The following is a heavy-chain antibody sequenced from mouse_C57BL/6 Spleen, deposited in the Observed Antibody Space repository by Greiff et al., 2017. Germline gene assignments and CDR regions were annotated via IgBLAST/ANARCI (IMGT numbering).Heavy chain of an antibody. Sequence: QVQLKQSGPGLVQPSQRLSITCTVSGFSLTSYGVHWVRQSPGKGLEWLGVIWSDGSTDYNAAFISRLSISKDNSKSQVFFKMNSLQADDTAIYYCARPDGDYYAMDYWGQGTSVTVSS. CDR1: GFSLTSYG. CDR3: ARPDGDYYAMDY. CDR2: IWSDGST. V-gene: IGHV2-2*01. J-gene: IGHJ4*01.